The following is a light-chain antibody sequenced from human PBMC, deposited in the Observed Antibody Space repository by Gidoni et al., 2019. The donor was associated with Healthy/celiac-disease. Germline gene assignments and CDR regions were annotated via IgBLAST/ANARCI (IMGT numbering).Light chain of an antibody. J-gene: IGKJ4*01. V-gene: IGKV3-15*01. CDR1: QSVSSN. CDR2: GAS. Sequence: EIVITQSPATLSVSPGERATLSCRASQSVSSNLAWYQQKPGQAPRLIYGASTRATGIPARFSGSGSATEFTLTISSLQSEDFAVYYCQQYNNWPPLTFGGGTKVEIK. CDR3: QQYNNWPPLT.